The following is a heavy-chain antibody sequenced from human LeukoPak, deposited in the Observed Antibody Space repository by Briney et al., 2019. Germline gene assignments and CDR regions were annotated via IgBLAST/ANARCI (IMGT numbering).Heavy chain of an antibody. D-gene: IGHD1-26*01. CDR3: ARAHATYSGSYYEYYFDY. Sequence: ASVKVSCKASGYTFTSYGISWVRRAPGQGLEWMGWISAYNGNTNYAQKLQGRVTMTTDTSTSTAYMELRSLRSDDTAVYYCARAHATYSGSYYEYYFDYWGQGTLVTVSS. CDR1: GYTFTSYG. V-gene: IGHV1-18*01. J-gene: IGHJ4*02. CDR2: ISAYNGNT.